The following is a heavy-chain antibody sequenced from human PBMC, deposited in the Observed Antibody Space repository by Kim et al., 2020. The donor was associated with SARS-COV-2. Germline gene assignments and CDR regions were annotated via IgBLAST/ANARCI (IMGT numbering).Heavy chain of an antibody. J-gene: IGHJ4*02. CDR2: IHYRERP. V-gene: IGHV4-59*08. CDR3: ARGFDY. Sequence: IHYRERPNYTPSLKILVTIPLDTSKNQFSPKLNSVTAADTAVYYCARGFDYWGQGTLVTVSS.